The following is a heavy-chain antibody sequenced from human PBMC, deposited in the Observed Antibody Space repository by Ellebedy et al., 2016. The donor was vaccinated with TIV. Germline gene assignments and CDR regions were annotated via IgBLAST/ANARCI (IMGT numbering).Heavy chain of an antibody. J-gene: IGHJ4*02. CDR2: IHTNTGNP. CDR3: ARVVAGLINY. Sequence: ASVKVSCKASGYTFSQFGMNWVRQAPGQGLEWMGWIHTNTGNPTYVQGFTGRFVFSLDTSVSTAYLQISSLKAEDTAVYYCARVVAGLINYWGQGTLVTVSS. V-gene: IGHV7-4-1*02. CDR1: GYTFSQFG. D-gene: IGHD6-19*01.